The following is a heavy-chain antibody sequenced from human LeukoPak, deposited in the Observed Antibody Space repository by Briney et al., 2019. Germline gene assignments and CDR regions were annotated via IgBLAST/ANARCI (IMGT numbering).Heavy chain of an antibody. V-gene: IGHV3-21*06. CDR1: GFTFDSYS. CDR2: ITTRSDYT. J-gene: IGHJ4*02. D-gene: IGHD6-13*01. Sequence: GALRLSCAASGFTFDSYSMTWVRQAPGKGLEWISSITTRSDYTYYTDSVEGRFTISRDDAKNSVYLQMNSLRAEDTAVYYCSRGSSWYRGGADYWGQGTLVTVSS. CDR3: SRGSSWYRGGADY.